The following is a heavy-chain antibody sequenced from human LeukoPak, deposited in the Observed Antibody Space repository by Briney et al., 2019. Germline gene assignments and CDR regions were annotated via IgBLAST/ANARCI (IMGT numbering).Heavy chain of an antibody. CDR2: ISAYNGNT. J-gene: IGHJ1*01. CDR1: GYTFTSYG. V-gene: IGHV1-18*01. CDR3: ARDGYQPLDVTYFQH. D-gene: IGHD2-2*01. Sequence: ASVKVSCKASGYTFTSYGISWMRQAPGQGLESMGWISAYNGNTNYAQKLQGRVTMTTDTSTSTAYMELRSLKSDDTAVYYCARDGYQPLDVTYFQHWGQGTLVSVSS.